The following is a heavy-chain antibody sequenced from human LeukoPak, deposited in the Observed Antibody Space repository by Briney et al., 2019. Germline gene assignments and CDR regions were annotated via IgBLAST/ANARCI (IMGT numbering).Heavy chain of an antibody. D-gene: IGHD4-11*01. Sequence: GGSLRLSCTASGLIFRNYAMTWVRQAPRKGLEWISTISGDGTETFYADSVKGRFTISRDNSKNTHYLQMSSLRAEDTGIYYCAKGGHYSFFDYWGQGTLVTVSS. J-gene: IGHJ4*02. V-gene: IGHV3-23*01. CDR1: GLIFRNYA. CDR2: ISGDGTET. CDR3: AKGGHYSFFDY.